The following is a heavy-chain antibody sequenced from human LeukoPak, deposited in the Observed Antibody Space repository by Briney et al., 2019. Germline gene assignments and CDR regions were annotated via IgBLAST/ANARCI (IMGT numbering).Heavy chain of an antibody. J-gene: IGHJ6*03. CDR2: IRYDGSNK. CDR3: ARGVPRTPYYMDV. Sequence: GGSLRLSCAASGFTFSSYGMHWVRQAPGKGLEWVAFIRYDGSNKYYADSVKGRFTISRDNSKNSLYLQMNSLRAEDTAVYYCARGVPRTPYYMDVWGKGTTVTVSS. CDR1: GFTFSSYG. V-gene: IGHV3-30*02.